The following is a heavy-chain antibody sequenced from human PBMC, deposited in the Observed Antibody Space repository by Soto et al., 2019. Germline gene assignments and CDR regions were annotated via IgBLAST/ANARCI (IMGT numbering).Heavy chain of an antibody. Sequence: ASVKVSCKASGYTFTSYGISWVRQAPGQGLEWMGWISAYNGNTNYAQKLQGRVTMTTDTSTSTAYMELRSLRSDDTAVYYRARHCTNGVCYSPALDYWGQGTLVTVSS. CDR1: GYTFTSYG. D-gene: IGHD2-8*01. V-gene: IGHV1-18*01. CDR2: ISAYNGNT. CDR3: ARHCTNGVCYSPALDY. J-gene: IGHJ4*02.